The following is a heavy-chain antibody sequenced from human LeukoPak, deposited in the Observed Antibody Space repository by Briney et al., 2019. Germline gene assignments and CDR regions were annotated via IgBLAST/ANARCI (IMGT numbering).Heavy chain of an antibody. CDR3: ARSGCSSTSCYNYYFDY. V-gene: IGHV4-38-2*02. D-gene: IGHD2-2*02. J-gene: IGHJ4*02. CDR1: GYSISSSYY. Sequence: SETLSLTCTVSGYSISSSYYWGWIRQPPGKGLEWIGSIYYSGSTYYNPSLKSRVTISVDTSKNQFSLKLSSVTAADTAVYYCARSGCSSTSCYNYYFDYWGQGTLVTVSS. CDR2: IYYSGST.